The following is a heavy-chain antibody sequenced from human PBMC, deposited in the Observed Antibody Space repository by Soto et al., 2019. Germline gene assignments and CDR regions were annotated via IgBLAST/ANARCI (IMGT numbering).Heavy chain of an antibody. Sequence: GGSLRLSCAASGFTFSRYWMGWVRQAPGKGLERVANIKQDGSEKWYVDSVKGRFTISRDNAKNSLYLQMNSLRAEDTAVYYCARGDYYVISGPFSDAFDIWGQGTMVTVSS. CDR2: IKQDGSEK. CDR1: GFTFSRYW. V-gene: IGHV3-7*04. CDR3: ARGDYYVISGPFSDAFDI. J-gene: IGHJ3*02. D-gene: IGHD3-22*01.